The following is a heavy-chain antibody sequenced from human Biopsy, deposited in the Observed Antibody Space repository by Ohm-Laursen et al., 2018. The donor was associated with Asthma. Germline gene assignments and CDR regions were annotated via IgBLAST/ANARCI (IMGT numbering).Heavy chain of an antibody. CDR3: ARKAGSCISRTCYSLDF. CDR1: RGTFNTYV. D-gene: IGHD2-2*01. Sequence: SVKVSRKPLRGTFNTYVIGWVRQAPGQGLEWMGGINSVFGTTTYPQKFQDRVTITADDSTSTVYMELSSLRSEDTAVYYCARKAGSCISRTCYSLDFWGQGTLVTVSS. V-gene: IGHV1-69*13. CDR2: INSVFGTT. J-gene: IGHJ4*02.